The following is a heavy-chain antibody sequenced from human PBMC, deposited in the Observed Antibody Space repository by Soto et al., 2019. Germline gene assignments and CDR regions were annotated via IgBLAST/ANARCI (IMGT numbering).Heavy chain of an antibody. J-gene: IGHJ4*02. D-gene: IGHD2-15*01. V-gene: IGHV3-23*01. CDR1: GFTFSSYA. Sequence: EVQLLESGGGLVQPGGSLRLSCAASGFTFSSYAMSWVRQAPGKGLEWVSAISGSGGSTYYADSVKGRFTISRDNSKNTLYLQMNSLRAEDTAVYYCAKDERYCSGGSCFYFDYWGQGTLVTVSS. CDR3: AKDERYCSGGSCFYFDY. CDR2: ISGSGGST.